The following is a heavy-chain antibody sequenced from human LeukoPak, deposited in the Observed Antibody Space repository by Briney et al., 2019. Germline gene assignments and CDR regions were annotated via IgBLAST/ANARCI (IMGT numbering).Heavy chain of an antibody. CDR2: ISSSGSTI. CDR1: GFTFSSYE. Sequence: GGSLRLSCAASGFTFSSYEMNWVRQAPGKGLEWVSYISSSGSTIYYADSVRGRFTISRDNAKNSLYLQMNSLRAEDTAVYYCARDPPTVTTQPPDYWGQGTLVTASS. J-gene: IGHJ4*02. V-gene: IGHV3-48*03. D-gene: IGHD4-17*01. CDR3: ARDPPTVTTQPPDY.